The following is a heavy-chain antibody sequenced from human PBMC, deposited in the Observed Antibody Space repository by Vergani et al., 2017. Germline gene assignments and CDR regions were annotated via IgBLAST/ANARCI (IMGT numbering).Heavy chain of an antibody. CDR3: ARDTIFGVYYYMDV. D-gene: IGHD3-3*01. Sequence: QVQLVESGGGVVQPGRSLRLSCAASGFTFSSYAMHWVRQAPGKGLEWVAVISYDGSNKYYADSVKGRFTISRDNSKNTLYLQMNSLRAEDTAVYYCARDTIFGVYYYMDVWGKGPTVTVSS. CDR1: GFTFSSYA. V-gene: IGHV3-30-3*01. J-gene: IGHJ6*03. CDR2: ISYDGSNK.